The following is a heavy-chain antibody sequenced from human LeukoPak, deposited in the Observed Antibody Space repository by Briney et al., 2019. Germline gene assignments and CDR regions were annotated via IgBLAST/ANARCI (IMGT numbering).Heavy chain of an antibody. CDR2: VYYSGST. J-gene: IGHJ4*02. V-gene: IGHV4-59*02. Sequence: SETLSLTCVVSGGSVSGYYWGWIRQPPGRGLEWIGYVYYSGSTNYNPSFKSRITISVDTSRNQFSLRLSSVTAADTAVYYCARDPGCTNGVCYGNLNYFDYWGQGTLVTVSS. CDR3: ARDPGCTNGVCYGNLNYFDY. D-gene: IGHD2-8*01. CDR1: GGSVSGYY.